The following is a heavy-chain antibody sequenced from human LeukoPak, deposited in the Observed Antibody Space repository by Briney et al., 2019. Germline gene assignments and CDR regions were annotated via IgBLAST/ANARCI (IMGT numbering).Heavy chain of an antibody. CDR3: ARELVRIQDLDH. J-gene: IGHJ4*02. CDR1: GFTFSSHG. D-gene: IGHD2-8*02. V-gene: IGHV3-33*01. Sequence: QPGRSLRLSCAASGFTFSSHGMHWVRQAPGKGLEWVAVIWYDGSTKYYADSVKGRFTISRDNAKNSLYLQMNSLRAEDTAVYYCARELVRIQDLDHWGQGTLVTVSS. CDR2: IWYDGSTK.